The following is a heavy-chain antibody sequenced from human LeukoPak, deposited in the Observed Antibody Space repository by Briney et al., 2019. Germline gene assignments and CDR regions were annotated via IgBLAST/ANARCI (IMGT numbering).Heavy chain of an antibody. CDR1: GGSISSYY. Sequence: SETLSLTCTVSGGSISSYYWSWIRQPPGKGLEWIGYIYYSGSTYYNPSLKSRVTISVDRSKNQFSLSLSSVTAADTAVYYCARVYYDSSGPFDYWGQGTLVTVSS. J-gene: IGHJ4*02. D-gene: IGHD3-22*01. CDR3: ARVYYDSSGPFDY. V-gene: IGHV4-59*12. CDR2: IYYSGST.